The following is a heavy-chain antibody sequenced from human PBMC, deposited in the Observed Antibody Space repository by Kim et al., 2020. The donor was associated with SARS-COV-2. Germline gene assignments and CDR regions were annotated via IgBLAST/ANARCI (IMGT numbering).Heavy chain of an antibody. D-gene: IGHD2-8*01. CDR2: ISYDGSNK. CDR1: GFTFSSYA. Sequence: LSLTCAASGFTFSSYAMHWVRQAPGKGLEWVAVISYDGSNKYYADSVKGRFTISRDNSKNTLYLQMNSLRAEDTAVYYCASPAGYCTNGVCPVLDYYYYYGMDVWGQGTTVTVSS. V-gene: IGHV3-30-3*01. CDR3: ASPAGYCTNGVCPVLDYYYYYGMDV. J-gene: IGHJ6*02.